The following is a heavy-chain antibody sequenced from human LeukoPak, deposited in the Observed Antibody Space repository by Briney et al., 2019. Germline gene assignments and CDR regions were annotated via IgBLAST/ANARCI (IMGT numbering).Heavy chain of an antibody. Sequence: GSLRLSCAASGFTFSSYWMHWVRQAPGKGLVWVSRINSDGSSTSYADSVKGRFTISRDNAKNSLYLQMDSLRAEDTAIYYCARDMTITGADDYWGQGTLVTVSS. V-gene: IGHV3-74*01. CDR1: GFTFSSYW. CDR2: INSDGSST. CDR3: ARDMTITGADDY. D-gene: IGHD6-13*01. J-gene: IGHJ4*02.